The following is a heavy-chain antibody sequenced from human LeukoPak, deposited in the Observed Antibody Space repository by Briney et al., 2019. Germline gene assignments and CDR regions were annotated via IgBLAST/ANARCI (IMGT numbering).Heavy chain of an antibody. CDR1: GGSISSYY. V-gene: IGHV4-59*01. J-gene: IGHJ3*02. Sequence: SETLSLTCTVSGGSISSYYWSWIRQPPGKGLEWIGYIYYSGSTNYNPSLKSRVTISVDTSKNQFSLKLSSVTAADTAVYYCARGVGYDSSGYHDAFDIWGQRTMVTVSS. D-gene: IGHD3-22*01. CDR2: IYYSGST. CDR3: ARGVGYDSSGYHDAFDI.